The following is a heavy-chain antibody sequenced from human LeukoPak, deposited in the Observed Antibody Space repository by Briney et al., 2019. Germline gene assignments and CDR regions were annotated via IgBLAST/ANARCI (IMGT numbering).Heavy chain of an antibody. Sequence: PGGSLRLSCAASGFTFYDYAMHWLRQVPGKGLEWISLITWGDGDPYYANSVRGRFSISRDNTRDSLYLQMSSLRPEDTAFYFCARGNYRSAQTMFDSWGPGTLVTVSS. D-gene: IGHD6-25*01. CDR1: GFTFYDYA. J-gene: IGHJ4*02. CDR3: ARGNYRSAQTMFDS. V-gene: IGHV3-43D*03. CDR2: ITWGDGDP.